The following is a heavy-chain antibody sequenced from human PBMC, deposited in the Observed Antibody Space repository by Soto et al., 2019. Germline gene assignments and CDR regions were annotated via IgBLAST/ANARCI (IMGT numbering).Heavy chain of an antibody. CDR1: GFTFSSYG. J-gene: IGHJ6*03. CDR2: IWYDGSNK. Sequence: GGSLRLSCAASGFTFSSYGMHWVRQAPGKGLEWVAVIWYDGSNKYYADSVKGRFTISRDNSKNTLYLQMNSLRAEDTAVYYCARDSLPAFYDILPGYPHKFPYMDVWGKGPTVPVSS. V-gene: IGHV3-33*01. CDR3: ARDSLPAFYDILPGYPHKFPYMDV. D-gene: IGHD3-9*01.